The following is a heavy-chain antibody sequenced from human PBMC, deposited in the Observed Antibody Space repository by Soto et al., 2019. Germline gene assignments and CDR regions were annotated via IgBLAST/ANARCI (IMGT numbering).Heavy chain of an antibody. CDR1: GFTFSSYS. D-gene: IGHD3-9*01. CDR3: ARWFDAILTGYPLDY. J-gene: IGHJ4*02. V-gene: IGHV3-48*01. CDR2: ISSSSSTI. Sequence: GGSLRLSCAASGFTFSSYSMNWVRQAPGKGLEWVSYISSSSSTIYYADSVKGRFTISRDNAKNSLYLQMNSLRAEDTAVYYCARWFDAILTGYPLDYWGQGTLVTVSS.